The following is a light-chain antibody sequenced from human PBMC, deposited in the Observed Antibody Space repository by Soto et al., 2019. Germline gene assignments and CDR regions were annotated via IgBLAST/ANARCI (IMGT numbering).Light chain of an antibody. CDR1: SSDIGGSNC. Sequence: QSALTQPASVSGSPGQSITISCAGTSSDIGGSNCVSWYQQHPGKAPKLMIYGVSNRPSGVSNRFSGSKSGNTASLTISGLQAEDEADYFCYSSRSSSSTFYVFGTGTKVTVL. CDR2: GVS. CDR3: YSSRSSSSTFYV. J-gene: IGLJ1*01. V-gene: IGLV2-14*03.